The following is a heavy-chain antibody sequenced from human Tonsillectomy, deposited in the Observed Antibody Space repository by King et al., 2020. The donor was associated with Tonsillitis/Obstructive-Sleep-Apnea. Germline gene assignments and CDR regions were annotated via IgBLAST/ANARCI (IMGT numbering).Heavy chain of an antibody. D-gene: IGHD5-12*01. Sequence: VTLQESGPALVKPTQTLTLTCTFSGFSLSSSGMSVSWIRQPPGKALEWLARIDWDDDKYYRTSLKTRLTISKDTSKNQVVLKMTNMDPVDTATYYCARSTVATSNIYYHMDVWGKGTTVTVSA. CDR1: GFSLSSSGMS. V-gene: IGHV2-70*11. J-gene: IGHJ6*04. CDR2: IDWDDDK. CDR3: ARSTVATSNIYYHMDV.